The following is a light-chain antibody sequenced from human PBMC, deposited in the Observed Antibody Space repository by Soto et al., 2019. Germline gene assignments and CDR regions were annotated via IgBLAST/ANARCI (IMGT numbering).Light chain of an antibody. CDR2: GAS. V-gene: IGKV3D-15*01. Sequence: EIVRTQSPATLSVSPGERATLSCRASQSVSSSLAWYQHKPGQAPRLLIYGASIRATGIPARFSGSGSGTEFTLTSSSLQSEDFAAYYCQQYSNRYTFGQGTKLEIK. CDR1: QSVSSS. J-gene: IGKJ2*01. CDR3: QQYSNRYT.